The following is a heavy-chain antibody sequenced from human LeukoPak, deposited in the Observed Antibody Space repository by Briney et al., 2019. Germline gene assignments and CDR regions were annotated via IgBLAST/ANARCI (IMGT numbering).Heavy chain of an antibody. Sequence: SVKVSCKASGGTFSSYAISWVRHAPGQGLEWMGRIIPILGIANYAQKFQGRVTITADKSTSTAYMELSSLRSEDTAVYYCASSVLSDYYGMDVWGQGTTVTVSS. J-gene: IGHJ6*02. CDR1: GGTFSSYA. CDR3: ASSVLSDYYGMDV. D-gene: IGHD2/OR15-2a*01. CDR2: IIPILGIA. V-gene: IGHV1-69*04.